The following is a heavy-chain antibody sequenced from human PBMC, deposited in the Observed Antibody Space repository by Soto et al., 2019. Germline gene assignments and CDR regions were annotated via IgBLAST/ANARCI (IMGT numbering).Heavy chain of an antibody. V-gene: IGHV3-23*01. D-gene: IGHD4-4*01. CDR1: GFTFSSYA. J-gene: IGHJ6*02. CDR2: ISGSGGST. CDR3: AKDHTTVTTRKPYYYYGMDV. Sequence: PGGSLRLSCAASGFTFSSYAMSRVRQAPGKGLEWVSAISGSGGSTYYADSVKGRFTISRDNSKNTLYLQMNSLRAEDTAVYYCAKDHTTVTTRKPYYYYGMDVWGQGTTVTVSS.